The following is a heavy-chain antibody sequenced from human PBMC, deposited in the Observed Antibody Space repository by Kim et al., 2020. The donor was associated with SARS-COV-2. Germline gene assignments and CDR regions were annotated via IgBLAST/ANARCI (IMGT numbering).Heavy chain of an antibody. V-gene: IGHV6-1*01. D-gene: IGHD3-22*01. CDR3: ARELVGEMYYYDSSGYPYGMDV. Sequence: SQTLSLTCAISGDSVSSNSAAWNWIRQSPSRGLEWLGRTYYRSKWYNDYAVSVKSRITINPDTSKNQFSLQLNSVTPEDTAVYYCARELVGEMYYYDSSGYPYGMDVWGQGTTVTVSS. J-gene: IGHJ6*02. CDR2: TYYRSKWYN. CDR1: GDSVSSNSAA.